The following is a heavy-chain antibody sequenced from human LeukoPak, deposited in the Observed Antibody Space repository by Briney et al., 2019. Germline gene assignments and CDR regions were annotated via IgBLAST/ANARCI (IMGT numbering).Heavy chain of an antibody. Sequence: PGGSLRLSCAASGFTFSGYAMSWVRQAPGKGLEWVSYISSSGSTIYYADSVKGRFTISRDNAKNSLYLQMNSLRAEDTAVYYCASGVPYYYYMDVWGKGTTVTISS. CDR1: GFTFSGYA. CDR3: ASGVPYYYYMDV. D-gene: IGHD2-8*01. CDR2: ISSSGSTI. V-gene: IGHV3-48*03. J-gene: IGHJ6*03.